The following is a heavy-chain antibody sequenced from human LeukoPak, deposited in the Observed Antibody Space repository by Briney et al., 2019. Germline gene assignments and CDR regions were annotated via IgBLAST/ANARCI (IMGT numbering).Heavy chain of an antibody. J-gene: IGHJ3*02. Sequence: GASVNVSCKASGYTFTSYYMHWVRPAPGQGLAWMGIINPSGGSTSYAQKFQGRVTMSVDTSKNQFSLKLSSVTAADTAVYYCARGTSGYWSLNTIGYAFDIWGQGTMVTVSS. CDR1: GYTFTSYY. V-gene: IGHV1-46*01. CDR3: ARGTSGYWSLNTIGYAFDI. CDR2: INPSGGST. D-gene: IGHD3-22*01.